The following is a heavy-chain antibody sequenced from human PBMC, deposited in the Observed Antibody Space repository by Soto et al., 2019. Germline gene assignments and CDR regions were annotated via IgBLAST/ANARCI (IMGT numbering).Heavy chain of an antibody. V-gene: IGHV4-34*01. Sequence: PSETLSLTCAVYGGSFSGYYWSWIRQPPGKGLEWIGEINHSGSTNYNPSLKSRVTISVDTSKNQFSLKLSSVTAADTAVYYCARGDYYDSSGYYYGKVPFDIWGQGTMVTVS. CDR3: ARGDYYDSSGYYYGKVPFDI. J-gene: IGHJ3*02. D-gene: IGHD3-22*01. CDR2: INHSGST. CDR1: GGSFSGYY.